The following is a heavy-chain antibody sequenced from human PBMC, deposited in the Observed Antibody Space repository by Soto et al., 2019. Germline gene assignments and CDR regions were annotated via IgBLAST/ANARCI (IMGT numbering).Heavy chain of an antibody. D-gene: IGHD1-1*01. Sequence: DVQLVASGGCLIQPGGSLRLSCAALGLTVRGKKYITWVRQPPGKGLEWVSALYDVDGTYYADSVKGRFTISRDNSNNSIYLQMNSLGPDDTAVYYCASWLEREHAYDIWGLGTMVTVSS. CDR3: ASWLEREHAYDI. CDR2: LYDVDGT. V-gene: IGHV3-53*01. J-gene: IGHJ3*02. CDR1: GLTVRGKKY.